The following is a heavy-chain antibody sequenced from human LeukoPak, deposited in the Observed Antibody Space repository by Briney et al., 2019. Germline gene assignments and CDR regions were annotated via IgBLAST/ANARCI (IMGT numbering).Heavy chain of an antibody. V-gene: IGHV3-23*01. D-gene: IGHD3-22*01. Sequence: GGSLRLSCAASGFTFSSYAMSWVRQAPGKGLEWVSAISGSGGSTYYADSVKGRFTISRDNSKNTLYLQMNSLRAEDSAVYYCAKDRGTYYYDSSGYYPTNFDYWGQGTLVTVSS. CDR2: ISGSGGST. CDR1: GFTFSSYA. CDR3: AKDRGTYYYDSSGYYPTNFDY. J-gene: IGHJ4*02.